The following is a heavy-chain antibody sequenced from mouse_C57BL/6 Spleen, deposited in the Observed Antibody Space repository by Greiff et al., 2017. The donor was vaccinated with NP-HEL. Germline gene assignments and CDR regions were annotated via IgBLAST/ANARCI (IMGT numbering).Heavy chain of an antibody. J-gene: IGHJ3*01. CDR2: IDPEDGDT. CDR1: GFNIKDYY. CDR3: TTHYGSTLFGY. D-gene: IGHD1-1*01. V-gene: IGHV14-1*01. Sequence: VQLKESGAELVRPGASVKLSCTASGFNIKDYYMHWVKQRPEQGLEWIGRIDPEDGDTEYAPKFQGKATMTADTSSKTASLQLRRLTSEDTAVYYCTTHYGSTLFGYWGQVTLVTVSA.